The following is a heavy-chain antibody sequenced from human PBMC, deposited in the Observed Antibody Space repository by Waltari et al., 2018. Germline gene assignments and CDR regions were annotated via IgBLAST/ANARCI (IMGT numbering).Heavy chain of an antibody. D-gene: IGHD3-10*01. CDR1: GYTFTSYD. V-gene: IGHV1-8*01. CDR3: VRAVGLITMVRGVIMDV. Sequence: QVQLVQSGAEVKKPGASVKVSCKASGYTFTSYDINWVRQATGQGLEWMGWMNPNSGNTGYAQKFQGRVTMTRNTSISTAYMELSSLRSEDTAVYYCVRAVGLITMVRGVIMDVWGKGTTVTVSS. CDR2: MNPNSGNT. J-gene: IGHJ6*03.